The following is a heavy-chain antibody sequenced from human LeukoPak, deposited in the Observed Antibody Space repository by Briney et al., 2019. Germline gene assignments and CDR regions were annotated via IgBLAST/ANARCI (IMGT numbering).Heavy chain of an antibody. CDR2: IGSTGDT. D-gene: IGHD6-19*01. J-gene: IGHJ4*02. CDR3: ARDLIAVAVDY. CDR1: GFTFSNDD. Sequence: GGSLRLSCAASGFTFSNDDIHWVRQAPGKGLEWVSTIGSTGDTYSPGSVKGRFTISRDNSKNTLYLQMNSLRAEDTAVYYCARDLIAVAVDYWGQGTLVTVSS. V-gene: IGHV3-13*01.